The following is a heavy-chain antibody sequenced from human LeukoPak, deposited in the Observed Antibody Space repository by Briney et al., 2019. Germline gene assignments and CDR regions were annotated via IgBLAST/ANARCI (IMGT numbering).Heavy chain of an antibody. V-gene: IGHV3-23*01. D-gene: IGHD3-10*01. CDR1: GFTFSSYA. J-gene: IGHJ4*02. CDR2: ISASGGIK. Sequence: PGGSLRLSCAASGFTFSSYAMSWVRQAPGKGLEWVSGISASGGIKDYTDSVKGRFTISRDSSKNTLSLQMNSLGADDTAVYFCAGSGAGEDYFDYWGQGTLVTVSS. CDR3: AGSGAGEDYFDY.